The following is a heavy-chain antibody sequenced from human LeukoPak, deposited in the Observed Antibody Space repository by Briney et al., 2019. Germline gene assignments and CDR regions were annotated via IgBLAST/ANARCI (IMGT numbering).Heavy chain of an antibody. J-gene: IGHJ6*02. CDR2: IRSKANSYAT. CDR3: TRPYCSSTSCYYYYGMDV. D-gene: IGHD2-2*01. CDR1: GFTFSGSA. Sequence: GGSLKLSCAASGFTFSGSAMHWVRQASGRGLEWVGRIRSKANSYATAYAASVKGRFTISRDDSKNTAYLQMNSLKTEDTAVYYCTRPYCSSTSCYYYYGMDVWGQGTTVTVSS. V-gene: IGHV3-73*01.